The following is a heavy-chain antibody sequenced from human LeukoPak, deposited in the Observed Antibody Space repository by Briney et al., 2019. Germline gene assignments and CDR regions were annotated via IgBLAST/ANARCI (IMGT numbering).Heavy chain of an antibody. CDR3: AAVPYSGYWYFDL. Sequence: GGSLRLSCAASGFTFSNYWMSWVRQAPGKVLEWVASVKQDVDKKDYVDSLKGRFTISRDNGKNSLYLQMNSLRAEDTAVYYCAAVPYSGYWYFDLWGRGTLVTVSS. V-gene: IGHV3-7*01. D-gene: IGHD2-15*01. J-gene: IGHJ2*01. CDR1: GFTFSNYW. CDR2: VKQDVDKK.